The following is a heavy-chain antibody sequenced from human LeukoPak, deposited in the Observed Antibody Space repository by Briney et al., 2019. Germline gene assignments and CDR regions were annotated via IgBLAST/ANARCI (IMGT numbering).Heavy chain of an antibody. CDR2: IIPILGIA. V-gene: IGHV1-69*04. J-gene: IGHJ6*03. D-gene: IGHD2-2*01. Sequence: SVKVSCKASGGTFSSYTIGWVRQAPGLGLEWLGRIIPILGIANYAQKFQGRVTITADKSTSTAYMELSSLRSEDTAVYYCARDGTNLAVVVPAYYYYYYMDVWGKGTTVTVSS. CDR3: ARDGTNLAVVVPAYYYYYYMDV. CDR1: GGTFSSYT.